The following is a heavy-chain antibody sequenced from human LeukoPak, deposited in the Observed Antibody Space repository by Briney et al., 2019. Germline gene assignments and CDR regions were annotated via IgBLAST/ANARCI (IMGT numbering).Heavy chain of an antibody. V-gene: IGHV4-59*11. J-gene: IGHJ4*02. CDR2: IFHSGNT. CDR1: GGPISNHY. D-gene: IGHD3-9*01. CDR3: ARTQMYYDILTGYYKYFDY. Sequence: KASETLSLTCTVSGGPISNHYWNWIWQPPGKGLEWIGNIFHSGNTDYNPSLKSRVTISIDTSKNQFSLKLSSVTAADTAVYYCARTQMYYDILTGYYKYFDYWGQGILVTVSS.